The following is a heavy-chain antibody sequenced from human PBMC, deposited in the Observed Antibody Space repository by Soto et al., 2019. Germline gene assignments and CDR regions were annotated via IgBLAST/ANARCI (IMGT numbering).Heavy chain of an antibody. Sequence: GGSLRLSCASSGFTFSSYAMSWVRQTPGEGLEWVSAISGSGGSTYYADSVKGRFTISRDNSKNTVYLQMNSLRAEDTAVYYCAKARGSSTPAPGSYWGQGTLVTVSS. CDR2: ISGSGGST. V-gene: IGHV3-23*01. CDR3: AKARGSSTPAPGSY. D-gene: IGHD2-2*01. CDR1: GFTFSSYA. J-gene: IGHJ4*02.